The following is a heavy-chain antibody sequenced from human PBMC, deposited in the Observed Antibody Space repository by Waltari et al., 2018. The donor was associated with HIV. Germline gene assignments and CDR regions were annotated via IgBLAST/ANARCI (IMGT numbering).Heavy chain of an antibody. CDR2: IYSGGST. CDR3: ARDGAAYCGGDYYP. V-gene: IGHV3-66*02. J-gene: IGHJ5*02. Sequence: EVQLVESGGGLVQPGGSLRLSCAASGFTVSSNYMSWVRRAPGKGLEWVAVIYSGGSTYYADSVKCRFTISRDNSKNTLYLQMNSLRAEDTAVYYCARDGAAYCGGDYYPWGQGTLVTVSS. D-gene: IGHD2-21*02. CDR1: GFTVSSNY.